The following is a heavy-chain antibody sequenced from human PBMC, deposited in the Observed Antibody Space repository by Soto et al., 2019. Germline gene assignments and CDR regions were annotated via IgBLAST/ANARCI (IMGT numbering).Heavy chain of an antibody. D-gene: IGHD3-22*01. V-gene: IGHV3-21*01. CDR1: GFSFSGYN. Sequence: GGSLRLSCVASGFSFSGYNMNWVRQAPGKGLEWVSSISGSSSYIYYADSVKGRLTISRDNAKNSLYLQMNSLRAEDTAVYYCARVVYYDNSAFGLWGQGTMVTVSS. CDR2: ISGSSSYI. CDR3: ARVVYYDNSAFGL. J-gene: IGHJ3*01.